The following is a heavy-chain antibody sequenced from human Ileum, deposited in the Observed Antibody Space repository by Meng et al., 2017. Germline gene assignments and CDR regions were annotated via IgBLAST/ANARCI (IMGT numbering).Heavy chain of an antibody. Sequence: GSLRPSCTVSGGSISGYYWSWIRRQTAWKGREWIWRGHSSASTNYNPSLRSRVTMSVDTSTNHLYLNLASVTAADTAICYCARLYDDAFDIWAQGTMVTVSS. D-gene: IGHD2-8*01. CDR1: GGSISGYY. J-gene: IGHJ3*02. CDR3: ARLYDDAFDI. CDR2: GHSSAST. V-gene: IGHV4-4*07.